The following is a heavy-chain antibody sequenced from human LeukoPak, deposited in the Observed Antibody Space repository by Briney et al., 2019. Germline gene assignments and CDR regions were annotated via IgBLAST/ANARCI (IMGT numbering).Heavy chain of an antibody. Sequence: GVSLRLSCVGSGFMLYDYGMLWVRQAAGKALKGGAGISWKRCAIEYVDSVKGRFTISRDNAENSVFLQMNSLTAEDTALYYCAKSRPETTIVHGFDKWGPGTLVAASS. CDR3: AKSRPETTIVHGFDK. J-gene: IGHJ4*01. V-gene: IGHV3-9*01. CDR1: GFMLYDYG. D-gene: IGHD1/OR15-1a*01. CDR2: ISWKRCAI.